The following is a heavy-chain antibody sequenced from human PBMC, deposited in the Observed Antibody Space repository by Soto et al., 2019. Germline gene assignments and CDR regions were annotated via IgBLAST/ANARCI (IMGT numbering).Heavy chain of an antibody. CDR3: HTGPVSRGF. V-gene: IGHV3-15*01. J-gene: IGHJ4*02. D-gene: IGHD4-17*01. Sequence: GGSLRLSCAVSGFTFGNAWMTWVRQAPGKGLEWVGRIKSKTDGGTTDYAAPVKGRFTITRDDSENTVYLQMNSLETEDTAVYYCHTGPVSRGFWGQGILVTVSS. CDR2: IKSKTDGGTT. CDR1: GFTFGNAW.